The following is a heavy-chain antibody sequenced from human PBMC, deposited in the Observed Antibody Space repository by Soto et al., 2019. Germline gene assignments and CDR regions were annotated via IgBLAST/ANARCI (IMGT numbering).Heavy chain of an antibody. CDR3: AREVQVHTPAFVY. CDR1: GGTFNTYA. V-gene: IGHV1-69*19. D-gene: IGHD3-10*01. Sequence: QVQLVQSGAEMKKPGSSVKVSCQSSGGTFNTYAMNWVRQAPGQGPEWMGDISPMFGAANYAPKFQGRVTITADESPGTSYMQVSSLTSEDTALYFCAREVQVHTPAFVYWGQGTLVTVSS. J-gene: IGHJ4*02. CDR2: ISPMFGAA.